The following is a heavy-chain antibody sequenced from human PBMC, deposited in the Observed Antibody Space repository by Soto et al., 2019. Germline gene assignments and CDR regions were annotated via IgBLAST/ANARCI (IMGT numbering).Heavy chain of an antibody. J-gene: IGHJ6*02. Sequence: PSETLSLTCTVSGDTISSYYWSWIRQPPGKELEWIGYIHYSGSTNYNPSLKSRVTISVDTSKNQFSLKLSSVTAADTAVYYCASHDYAHYGIDVWGQGTTVTVSS. D-gene: IGHD4-17*01. V-gene: IGHV4-59*08. CDR3: ASHDYAHYGIDV. CDR1: GDTISSYY. CDR2: IHYSGST.